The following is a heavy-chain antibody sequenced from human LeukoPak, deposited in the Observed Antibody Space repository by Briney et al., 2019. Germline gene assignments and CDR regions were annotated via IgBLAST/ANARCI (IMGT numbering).Heavy chain of an antibody. CDR3: ARDHADPRWGPEY. D-gene: IGHD3-16*01. J-gene: IGHJ4*02. Sequence: GGSLRLSCAASGFTFSNYGMHWVRQAPGKGLEWLSFMWYDGINKYYADSVKGRFTLSRDNSKNTLYLQMNSLRAEDTAVYYCARDHADPRWGPEYWGQGTLVTVSS. CDR2: MWYDGINK. CDR1: GFTFSNYG. V-gene: IGHV3-33*01.